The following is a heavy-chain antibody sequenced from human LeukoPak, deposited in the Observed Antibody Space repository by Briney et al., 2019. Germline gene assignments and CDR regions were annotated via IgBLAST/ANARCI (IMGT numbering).Heavy chain of an antibody. J-gene: IGHJ4*02. Sequence: ASVKVSYKVSGYTLTELSMHWVRQTPGKGLEWMGGFDPEDGETIYAQKFQGRVTMTEDTSTDTAYMELSSLRSEDTAVYYCALGHSSSWDYWGQGTLVTVSS. CDR3: ALGHSSSWDY. CDR1: GYTLTELS. V-gene: IGHV1-24*01. D-gene: IGHD6-13*01. CDR2: FDPEDGET.